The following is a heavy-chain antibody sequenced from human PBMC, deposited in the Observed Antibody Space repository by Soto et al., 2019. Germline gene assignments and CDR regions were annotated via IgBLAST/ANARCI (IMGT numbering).Heavy chain of an antibody. V-gene: IGHV3-30-3*01. CDR2: ISFAVSNK. CDR3: VRYIKQQVIDYYSYGMDV. D-gene: IGHD6-13*01. Sequence: QVQLVESGGGVVKPGGSLRLSCTTSGFTFSSFAIHWVRQAPGKGLEWVAGISFAVSNKDYANYLKGRFSITRDNSKNSLYLQMNSLRDADTALYSCVRYIKQQVIDYYSYGMDVWGQGTTVTVSS. J-gene: IGHJ6*02. CDR1: GFTFSSFA.